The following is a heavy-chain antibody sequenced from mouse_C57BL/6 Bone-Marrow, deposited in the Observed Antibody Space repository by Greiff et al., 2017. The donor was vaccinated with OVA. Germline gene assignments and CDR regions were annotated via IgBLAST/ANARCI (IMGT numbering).Heavy chain of an antibody. CDR3: ARKEGGYYRNYYAMDY. D-gene: IGHD2-5*01. CDR1: GYTFTSYG. Sequence: QVQLQQSGAELARPGASVKLSCKASGYTFTSYGISWVKQRTGQGLEWIGEIYPRSGNTYYNEKFKGKATLTADKSSSTAYMELRSLTSEDSAVYFCARKEGGYYRNYYAMDYWGQGTSVTVSS. J-gene: IGHJ4*01. CDR2: IYPRSGNT. V-gene: IGHV1-81*01.